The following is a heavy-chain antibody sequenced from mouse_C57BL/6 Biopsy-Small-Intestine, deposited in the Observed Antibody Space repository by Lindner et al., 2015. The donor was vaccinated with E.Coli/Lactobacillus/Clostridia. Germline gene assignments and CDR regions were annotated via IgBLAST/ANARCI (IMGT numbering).Heavy chain of an antibody. J-gene: IGHJ2*01. V-gene: IGHV1-64*01. D-gene: IGHD1-1*01. CDR2: IHPNSGST. CDR3: AREFITTVGYYFDY. Sequence: VQLQESGAELVKPGASVKLSCKASGYTFTSYWMHWVKQRPGQGLEWIGMIHPNSGSTNYNEKFKNKATLTVDKSSSAAYMQLSSLTSEDTAVYYCAREFITTVGYYFDYWGQGTTLTVSS. CDR1: GYTFTSYW.